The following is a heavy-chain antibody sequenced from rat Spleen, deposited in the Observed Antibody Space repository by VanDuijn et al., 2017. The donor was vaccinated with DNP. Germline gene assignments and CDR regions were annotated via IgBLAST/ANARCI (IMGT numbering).Heavy chain of an antibody. CDR1: GFTFSNYG. J-gene: IGHJ2*01. D-gene: IGHD4-3*01. CDR2: IIYDGSST. V-gene: IGHV5-29*01. CDR3: TRYNSGYYFDY. Sequence: EVQLVESGGGLVQPGRSLKLSCAASGFTFSNYGMAWVCQAPTKGLEWVATIIYDGSSTYYRASVKGRFTISRDNAQSTLYLQMNSLRSEDTATYYCTRYNSGYYFDYWGQGVMVTVSS.